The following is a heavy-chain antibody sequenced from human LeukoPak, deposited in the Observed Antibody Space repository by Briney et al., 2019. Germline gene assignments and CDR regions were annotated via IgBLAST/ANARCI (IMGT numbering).Heavy chain of an antibody. V-gene: IGHV3-30*02. D-gene: IGHD6-19*01. CDR3: AASYSSGWSLDY. CDR2: IGYDGSNK. J-gene: IGHJ4*02. CDR1: GFTFSSYG. Sequence: GGSLRLSCAASGFTFSSYGMHWVRQAPGKGLEWVAFIGYDGSNKYYADSVKGRFTISRDNSKNTLYLQMNSLRAEDTAVYYCAASYSSGWSLDYWGQGTLVTVSS.